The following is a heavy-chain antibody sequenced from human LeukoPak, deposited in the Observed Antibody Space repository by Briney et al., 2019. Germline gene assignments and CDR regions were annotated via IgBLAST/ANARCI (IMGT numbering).Heavy chain of an antibody. CDR3: ARAPGGYDSSGYPNWFDP. D-gene: IGHD3-22*01. CDR2: IYYSGST. CDR1: GGSISSSSYY. Sequence: ASETLSLTCTVSGGSISSSSYYWGWIRQPPGKGLEWIGSIYYSGSTYYNPSLKSRVTISVDTSKNQFSLKLSSVTAADTAVYYCARAPGGYDSSGYPNWFDPWGQGTLVTVSS. V-gene: IGHV4-39*07. J-gene: IGHJ5*02.